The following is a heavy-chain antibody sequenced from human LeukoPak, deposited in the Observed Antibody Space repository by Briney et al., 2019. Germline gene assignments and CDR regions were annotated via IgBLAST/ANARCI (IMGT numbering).Heavy chain of an antibody. CDR2: IYYSGST. D-gene: IGHD2-15*01. CDR3: ARDRTGYCSGGSCYTAQGFDP. CDR1: GGSVSSGSYY. V-gene: IGHV4-61*01. Sequence: SETLSLTCTVSGGSVSSGSYYWSWSRQPPGRRLEWIWYIYYSGSTNYNPSLKSRVTISVDTYKNQFSLKLSSVTAADTAVYYCARDRTGYCSGGSCYTAQGFDPWGQGTLVTVSS. J-gene: IGHJ5*02.